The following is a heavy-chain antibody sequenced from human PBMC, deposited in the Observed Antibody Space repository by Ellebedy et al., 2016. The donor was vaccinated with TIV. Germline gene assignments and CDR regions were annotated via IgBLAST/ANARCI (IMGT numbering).Heavy chain of an antibody. D-gene: IGHD1-7*01. Sequence: GESLKISCAASGFTFSSYWMAWVRQAPGQGQEWVANIKHDGSEKYLVDSVMVRFTISRDNAKNSLYLQMNSLRPDDSAVYYCARDNWNSFDYWGQGTLVTVSS. V-gene: IGHV3-7*03. CDR1: GFTFSSYW. CDR2: IKHDGSEK. J-gene: IGHJ4*02. CDR3: ARDNWNSFDY.